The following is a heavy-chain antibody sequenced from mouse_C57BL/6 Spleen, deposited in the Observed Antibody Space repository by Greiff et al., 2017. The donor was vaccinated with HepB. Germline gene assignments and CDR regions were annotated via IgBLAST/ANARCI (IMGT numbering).Heavy chain of an antibody. V-gene: IGHV1-22*01. CDR3: AREGGYDEYYFDY. CDR1: GYTFTDYN. CDR2: INPNNGGT. Sequence: EVQLQQSGPELVKPGASVKMSCKASGYTFTDYNMHWVKQSHGKSLEWIGYINPNNGGTSYNQKFKGKATLTVNKSSSTAYMELRSLTSEDSAVYYCAREGGYDEYYFDYWGQGTTLTVSS. J-gene: IGHJ2*01. D-gene: IGHD2-2*01.